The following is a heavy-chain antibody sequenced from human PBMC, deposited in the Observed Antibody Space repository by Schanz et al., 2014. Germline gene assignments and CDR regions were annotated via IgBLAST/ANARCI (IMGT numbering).Heavy chain of an antibody. Sequence: QVQLVESGGGVVQPGRSLRLSCAASGFTFSAYGMHWVRQAPGKGLESVAVLWFDGNNKLYEDSVKGRFTISRDNSKNKLYLQMSSLRAEDTDLYYCAKDTHRDYGGKPQTFDIWGQGTMVTVSS. CDR3: AKDTHRDYGGKPQTFDI. CDR1: GFTFSAYG. V-gene: IGHV3-33*06. D-gene: IGHD4-17*01. J-gene: IGHJ3*02. CDR2: LWFDGNNK.